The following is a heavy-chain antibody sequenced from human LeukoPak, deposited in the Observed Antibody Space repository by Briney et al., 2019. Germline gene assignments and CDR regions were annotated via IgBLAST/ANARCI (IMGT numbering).Heavy chain of an antibody. J-gene: IGHJ3*02. CDR1: GYTFTSYD. D-gene: IGHD3-22*01. CDR3: ARGRSGYYFDAFDI. CDR2: MNPNSGNT. V-gene: IGHV1-8*01. Sequence: ASVKVSCKASGYTFTSYDINWVRQATGQGLEWMGWMNPNSGNTGYAQKFQGRVTMTRNTSISTAYMELSSLRSEDTAVYYCARGRSGYYFDAFDIWGQGTMVTVSS.